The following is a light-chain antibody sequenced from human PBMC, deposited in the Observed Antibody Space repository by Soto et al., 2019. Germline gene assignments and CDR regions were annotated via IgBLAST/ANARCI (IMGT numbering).Light chain of an antibody. CDR1: TSNIGAPHA. J-gene: IGLJ2*01. CDR2: DNN. CDR3: LSFDNSLSRSV. V-gene: IGLV1-40*01. Sequence: QLVLTQPPSVSGAPGQRATISCTGTTSNIGAPHAVHWYQQVPGTAPKLLVYDNNNRPSGVPDRFTCSKSGTSASLAITGLQAEDEADYFCLSFDNSLSRSVFGGGTKLTVL.